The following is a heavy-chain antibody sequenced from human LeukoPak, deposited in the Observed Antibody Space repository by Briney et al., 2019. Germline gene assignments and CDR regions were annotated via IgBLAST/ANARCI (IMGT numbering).Heavy chain of an antibody. Sequence: GGSLRLSCAASGFTFSNFAMGWVRQAPEKGLEWVSAISGNGDDTYYADSVRGRFTISRDNSKNTVFLRMNSLIAEDTALYYCVKGPHIAVAGTTWHFWGQGTLVTVSS. CDR3: VKGPHIAVAGTTWHF. CDR2: ISGNGDDT. V-gene: IGHV3-23*01. D-gene: IGHD6-19*01. CDR1: GFTFSNFA. J-gene: IGHJ4*02.